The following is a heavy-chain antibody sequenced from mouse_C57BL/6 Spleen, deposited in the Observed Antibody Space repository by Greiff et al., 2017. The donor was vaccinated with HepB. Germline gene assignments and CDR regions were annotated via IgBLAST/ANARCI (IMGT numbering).Heavy chain of an antibody. V-gene: IGHV5-16*01. CDR2: INYDGSST. CDR3: ARDRLGYAMDY. CDR1: GFTFSDYY. D-gene: IGHD4-1*01. J-gene: IGHJ4*01. Sequence: DVKLVESEGGLVQPGSSMKLSCTASGFTFSDYYMAWVRQVPEKGLEWVANINYDGSSTYYLDSLKSRFIISRDNAKNILYLQMSSLKSEDTATYYCARDRLGYAMDYWGQGTSVTVSS.